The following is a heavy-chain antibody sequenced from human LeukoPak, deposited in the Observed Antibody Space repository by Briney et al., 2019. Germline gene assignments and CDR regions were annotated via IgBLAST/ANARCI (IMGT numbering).Heavy chain of an antibody. J-gene: IGHJ5*02. D-gene: IGHD2-2*01. V-gene: IGHV3-23*01. Sequence: GGSLRLSCAASGFTFSSYAMSWVRQAPGKGLEWVSAISGSGGSTYYADSVKGRFTISRDNSKNTLYLQMNSLRAEDTAVYYCAKLQKLVVPAADNWFDPWGQGTLVTVSS. CDR1: GFTFSSYA. CDR2: ISGSGGST. CDR3: AKLQKLVVPAADNWFDP.